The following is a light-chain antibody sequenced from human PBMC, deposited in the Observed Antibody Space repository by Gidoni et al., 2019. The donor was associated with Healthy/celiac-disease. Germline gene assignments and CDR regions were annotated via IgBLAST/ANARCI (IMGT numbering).Light chain of an antibody. CDR2: GAS. Sequence: EIVMTQFPAPLSVSPGERATLSCRASQGVSSNLAWYQQKPGQAPRLLIYGASTRATGIPARFSGSGSGTEFTLTISSLQSEDFAVYYCQQYNNWPQTFGQGTKVEIK. V-gene: IGKV3-15*01. CDR3: QQYNNWPQT. J-gene: IGKJ1*01. CDR1: QGVSSN.